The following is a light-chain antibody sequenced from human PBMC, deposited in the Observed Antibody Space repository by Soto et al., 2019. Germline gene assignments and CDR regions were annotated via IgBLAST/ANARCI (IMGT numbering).Light chain of an antibody. CDR3: QQADSFPLS. CDR2: DAS. Sequence: DIQMTQSPSTLSASVGDRVTITCRASQSISSRLAWYQQKPGKAPNLLIYDASSLESGVPSRFSGSGSGTEFTLTISSLQHDDLATYYCQQADSFPLSFGGGTKVDIK. J-gene: IGKJ4*01. CDR1: QSISSR. V-gene: IGKV1-5*01.